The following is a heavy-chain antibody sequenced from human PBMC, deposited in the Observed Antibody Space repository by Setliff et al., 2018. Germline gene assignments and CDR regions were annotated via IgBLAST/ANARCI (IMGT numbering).Heavy chain of an antibody. CDR2: IIPIFGTA. CDR3: ARVRDGL. V-gene: IGHV1-69*05. CDR1: GGTFSSYA. J-gene: IGHJ4*02. Sequence: ASVKVSCKASGGTFSSYAISWVRQAPGQGLEWMGGIIPIFGTANYAQKLQGRVTMTRDTSINTAYMELSRLRSDDTAVYYCARVRDGLWGQGTLVTVSS.